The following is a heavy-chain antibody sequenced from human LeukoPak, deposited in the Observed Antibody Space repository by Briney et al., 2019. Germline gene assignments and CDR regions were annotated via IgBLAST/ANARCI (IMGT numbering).Heavy chain of an antibody. CDR2: ISTYNGNT. CDR1: GYTFTSHG. Sequence: ASVKVSCKASGYTFTSHGISWVRQAPGQGLEWMGWISTYNGNTNYAQKLQGRVSMTTDTSTSTAYMDLRSLRSDDTAVYYCARVESRARNRPDYWGQGTLVTVSS. V-gene: IGHV1-18*01. J-gene: IGHJ4*02. CDR3: ARVESRARNRPDY. D-gene: IGHD1-14*01.